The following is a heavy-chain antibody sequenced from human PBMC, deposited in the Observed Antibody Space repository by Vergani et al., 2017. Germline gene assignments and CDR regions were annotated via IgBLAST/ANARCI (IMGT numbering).Heavy chain of an antibody. V-gene: IGHV3-21*04. CDR1: GFTFSSYS. J-gene: IGHJ4*02. Sequence: EVQLVESGGGLVKPGGSLRLSCAASGFTFSSYSMNWVRQAPGKGLEWVSSISSSSSYIYYADSVKGRFTISRDNSKNTLYLQMNSLRAEDTAVYYCAKHHSSIAARPYFDYWGQGTLVTVSS. CDR2: ISSSSSYI. CDR3: AKHHSSIAARPYFDY. D-gene: IGHD6-6*01.